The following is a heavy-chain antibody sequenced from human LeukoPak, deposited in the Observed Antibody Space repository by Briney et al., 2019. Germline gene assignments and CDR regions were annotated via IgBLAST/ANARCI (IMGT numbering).Heavy chain of an antibody. CDR1: GGSIRSYY. V-gene: IGHV4-59*01. D-gene: IGHD3-22*01. CDR2: IYYSGST. CDR3: ARERDSSGFDAFDI. J-gene: IGHJ3*02. Sequence: PSETLSLTCTVSGGSIRSYYWSWIRQPPGKGLEWIGYIYYSGSTNYNPSLKSRVTISVDTSKNQFSLKLSSVTAADTAVYYCARERDSSGFDAFDIWGQGPMVTVSS.